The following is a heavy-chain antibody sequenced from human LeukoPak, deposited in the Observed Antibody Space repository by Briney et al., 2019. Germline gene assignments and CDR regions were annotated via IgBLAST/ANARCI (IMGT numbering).Heavy chain of an antibody. CDR1: GYSFTAYY. V-gene: IGHV1-2*02. D-gene: IGHD4-17*01. CDR3: ARDDYGDYWYFDL. CDR2: INPQSGGT. Sequence: ASVKVSCKASGYSFTAYYMHWVRQAPGEGLEWVGWINPQSGGTHYAQKFQGRVTMTRDTSISTAYMELSRLRSDDTAVYYCARDDYGDYWYFDLWGRGTLVTVSS. J-gene: IGHJ2*01.